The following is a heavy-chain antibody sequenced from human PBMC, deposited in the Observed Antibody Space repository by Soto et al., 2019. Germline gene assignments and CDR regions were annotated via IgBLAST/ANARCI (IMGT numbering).Heavy chain of an antibody. CDR1: GGAISSSY. Sequence: QVQLQESGPGLVKPSETLSLTCTVSGGAISSSYWSWIRQPPGKVLEWIGFTYDSGSTNYNPYLKSRVTISVDTSKNQFSLKLSSVTAADTAVYYGARSRYGDVTNPYYLDYWGQGTPVTVSS. D-gene: IGHD4-17*01. CDR3: ARSRYGDVTNPYYLDY. CDR2: TYDSGST. J-gene: IGHJ4*02. V-gene: IGHV4-59*01.